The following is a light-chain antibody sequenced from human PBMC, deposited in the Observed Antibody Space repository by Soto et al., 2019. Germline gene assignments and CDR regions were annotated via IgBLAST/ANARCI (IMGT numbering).Light chain of an antibody. CDR1: QSISDP. J-gene: IGKJ1*01. CDR2: GAS. V-gene: IGKV3-15*01. CDR3: QQYNNWPWT. Sequence: EIVMTQSPATLSVSPGGRATLSCRASQSISDPLAWYQQKPGQAPRLLIYGASKRATGFPARFSDSGSGTDFTLTISSLQSEDFAVYYCQQYNNWPWTFGQGTKVDIK.